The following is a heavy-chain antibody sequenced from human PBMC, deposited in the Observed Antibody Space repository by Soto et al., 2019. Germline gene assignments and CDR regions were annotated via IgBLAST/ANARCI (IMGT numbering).Heavy chain of an antibody. V-gene: IGHV3-48*02. CDR3: ARRYISGWYVVLFDS. Sequence: GGSLRLSCEASGFIFSSYSMNWVRQAPGKGLEWVSYISSGSTTIYYADSVKGRFTISRDNSKNSLYLEMHSLRDEDTAVYYCARRYISGWYVVLFDSWGQGTLVTAPQ. CDR2: ISSGSTTI. J-gene: IGHJ4*02. D-gene: IGHD6-19*01. CDR1: GFIFSSYS.